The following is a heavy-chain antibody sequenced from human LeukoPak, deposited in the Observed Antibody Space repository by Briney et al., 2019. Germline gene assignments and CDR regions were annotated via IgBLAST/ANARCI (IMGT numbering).Heavy chain of an antibody. J-gene: IGHJ4*02. D-gene: IGHD3-10*01. CDR3: AREYGSGSYYYDY. Sequence: PGVSLRLSCAASGFTFSSYAMSWVRQAPGKGLEWVSALSGSGGSTYYADSVKGRFTISRDNSKNTLYLQMNSLRAEDTAVYYCAREYGSGSYYYDYWGQGTLVTVSS. CDR1: GFTFSSYA. CDR2: LSGSGGST. V-gene: IGHV3-23*01.